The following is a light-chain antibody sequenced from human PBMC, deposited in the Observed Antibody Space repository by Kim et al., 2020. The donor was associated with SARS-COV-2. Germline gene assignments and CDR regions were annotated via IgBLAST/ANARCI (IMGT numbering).Light chain of an antibody. CDR3: HQYGNSPRT. V-gene: IGKV3-20*01. J-gene: IGKJ1*01. Sequence: PGDRATLSCRASQSVSNNYLAWYQQKPGQPPRLLIYGASDRASDIPDRFSGGGSGTDFTLTISRRAPEDFAVYFCHQYGNSPRTFGRGTKVDIK. CDR1: QSVSNNY. CDR2: GAS.